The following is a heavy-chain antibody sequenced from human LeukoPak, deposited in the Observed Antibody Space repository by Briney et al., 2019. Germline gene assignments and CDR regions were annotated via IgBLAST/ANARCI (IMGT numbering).Heavy chain of an antibody. V-gene: IGHV1-46*01. CDR2: INPSGGST. CDR1: GYTFTSYY. Sequence: GASVKVSCKASGYTFTSYYMHWVRQAPGQGLEWMGIINPSGGSTSYAQKFQGRVTMTRDMSTSTVYMELSSLRSEDTAVYYCARDKEEQYQLLFNYMDVWGKGTTVTVSS. D-gene: IGHD2-2*01. CDR3: ARDKEEQYQLLFNYMDV. J-gene: IGHJ6*03.